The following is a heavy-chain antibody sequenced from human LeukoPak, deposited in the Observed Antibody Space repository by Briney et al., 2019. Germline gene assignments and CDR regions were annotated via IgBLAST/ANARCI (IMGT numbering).Heavy chain of an antibody. J-gene: IGHJ2*01. V-gene: IGHV4-61*02. CDR1: GGSISSGSYY. D-gene: IGHD1-1*01. CDR3: ARVSLRRTKGWYFDL. CDR2: IYTSGST. Sequence: SETLSLTCTVSGGSISSGSYYWSWIRQPAGKGLEWIGRIYTSGSTNYNPSLKSRVTISVDTSKNQFSLKLSSVTAADTAVYYCARVSLRRTKGWYFDLWGRGTLVTVSS.